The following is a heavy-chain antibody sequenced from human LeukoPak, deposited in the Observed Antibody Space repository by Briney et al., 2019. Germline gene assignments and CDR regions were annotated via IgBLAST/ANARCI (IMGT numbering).Heavy chain of an antibody. D-gene: IGHD3-3*01. J-gene: IGHJ6*03. CDR2: IIPILGIA. Sequence: SVKVSCKASGGTFSSYTISWVRQAPGQGLEWMGRIIPILGIANYAQKFQGRVTITADKSTSTAYMELSSLRSEDTAVYYCARGKNRVIFGVVNYYYYMDVWGKGTTVTVSS. CDR1: GGTFSSYT. CDR3: ARGKNRVIFGVVNYYYYMDV. V-gene: IGHV1-69*02.